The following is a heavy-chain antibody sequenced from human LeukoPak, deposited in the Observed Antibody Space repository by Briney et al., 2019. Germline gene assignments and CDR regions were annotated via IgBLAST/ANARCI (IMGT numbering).Heavy chain of an antibody. J-gene: IGHJ3*02. CDR1: GGSISSYY. Sequence: PSETLSLTCTVSGGSISSYYWSWIRQPAGKGLEWIGRIYTSGSTNYNPSLKSRVTMSVDTSKNQFSLKLSSVTAADTAVYYCARDSTPNGDYAFDIWGQGTMVTVSS. D-gene: IGHD4-17*01. CDR2: IYTSGST. V-gene: IGHV4-4*07. CDR3: ARDSTPNGDYAFDI.